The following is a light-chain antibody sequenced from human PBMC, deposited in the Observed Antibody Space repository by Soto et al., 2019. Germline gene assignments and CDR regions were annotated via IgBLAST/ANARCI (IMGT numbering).Light chain of an antibody. CDR1: QSVSGF. J-gene: IGKJ4*01. CDR3: QQRINWPLT. CDR2: DVS. Sequence: EIVLTQSPATLSLSPGERATLSCRASQSVSGFLAWYQQRPGQPPRLLIYDVSKRATGSPTRFSGSGSGTDFTLTISSLEPEDFAVYYCQQRINWPLTFGGGTKVEIK. V-gene: IGKV3-11*01.